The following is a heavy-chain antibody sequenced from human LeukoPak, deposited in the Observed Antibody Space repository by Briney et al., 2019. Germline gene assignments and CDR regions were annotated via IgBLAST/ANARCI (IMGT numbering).Heavy chain of an antibody. J-gene: IGHJ6*03. CDR1: GFTFSSYA. V-gene: IGHV3-23*01. CDR2: ISGSGGST. CDR3: AKGAYSSSSFYYYYMGV. Sequence: GGSLRLSCAASGFTFSSYAMSWVRQAPGKGLEWVSAISGSGGSTYYADSVKGRFTISRDNSKNTLYLQMNSLRAEDTAVYYCAKGAYSSSSFYYYYMGVWGKGTTVTVSS. D-gene: IGHD6-6*01.